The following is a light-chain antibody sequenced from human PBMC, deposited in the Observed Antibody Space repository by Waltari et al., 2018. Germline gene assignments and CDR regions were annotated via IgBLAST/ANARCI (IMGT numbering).Light chain of an antibody. Sequence: EIVLTQSPGTLSLSPGDRVTLSCRASQSVSSRYLAWYQRKPGQAPRLLIYGAYSRATGIPDRFSGSGSGTDFTLTISRLEPEDFAVYYCQQYATSWTFGQGTKVEIK. V-gene: IGKV3-20*01. CDR2: GAY. CDR3: QQYATSWT. J-gene: IGKJ1*01. CDR1: QSVSSRY.